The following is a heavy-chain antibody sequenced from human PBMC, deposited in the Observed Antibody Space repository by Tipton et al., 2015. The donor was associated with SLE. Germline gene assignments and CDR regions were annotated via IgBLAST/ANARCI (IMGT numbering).Heavy chain of an antibody. J-gene: IGHJ6*02. V-gene: IGHV3-23*01. CDR1: GFTFSSYA. CDR3: ARGGATHYYYGMDV. CDR2: ISGSGGST. D-gene: IGHD1-26*01. Sequence: GSLRLSCAASGFTFSSYAMSWVRQAPGKGLEWVSAISGSGGSTYYADSVKGRFTISRDNSKNTLYLQMNSLRAEDTAVYYCARGGATHYYYGMDVWGQGTTVTVSS.